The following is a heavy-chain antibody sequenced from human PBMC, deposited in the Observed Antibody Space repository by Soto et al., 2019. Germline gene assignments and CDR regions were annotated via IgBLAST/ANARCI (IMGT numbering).Heavy chain of an antibody. V-gene: IGHV4-59*01. CDR3: ARRDYGDYYFDY. D-gene: IGHD4-17*01. CDR2: IYYSGST. J-gene: IGHJ4*02. Sequence: SETQSLTCTVSGGSISSYYGSWIRQPPGKGLEWIGYIYYSGSTNYNPSLKSRVTISVDTSKNQFSLKLSSVTAADTAVYYCARRDYGDYYFDYWGQGTLVTVSS. CDR1: GGSISSYY.